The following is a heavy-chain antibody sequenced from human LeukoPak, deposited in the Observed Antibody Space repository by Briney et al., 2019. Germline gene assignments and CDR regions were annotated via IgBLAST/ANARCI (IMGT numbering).Heavy chain of an antibody. CDR2: ISGSGGST. CDR1: GFTFSSYA. CDR3: AKEAPYSSGWD. V-gene: IGHV3-23*01. D-gene: IGHD6-19*01. Sequence: GGSLGLSCAASGFTFSSYAMSWFGQAQGKGLEWVSAISGSGGSTYYADSLKGRFTISRDNSKNTLYLQMNSLRAEDTAVYYCAKEAPYSSGWDWGQGTLVTVSS. J-gene: IGHJ4*02.